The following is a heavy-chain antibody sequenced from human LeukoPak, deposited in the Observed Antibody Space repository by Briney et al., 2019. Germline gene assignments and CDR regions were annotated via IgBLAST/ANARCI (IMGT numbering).Heavy chain of an antibody. Sequence: SETLSLTCAVYGGSFTGDYWSWIRQPPGKGLEWIGEINHSGSTNYNPSLKSRVTISVDTSKNQFSLKLSSVTAADTAVYYCARGIDSSRWYNWFDPWGQGTLVTVSS. J-gene: IGHJ5*02. D-gene: IGHD6-13*01. CDR1: GGSFTGDY. V-gene: IGHV4-34*01. CDR2: INHSGST. CDR3: ARGIDSSRWYNWFDP.